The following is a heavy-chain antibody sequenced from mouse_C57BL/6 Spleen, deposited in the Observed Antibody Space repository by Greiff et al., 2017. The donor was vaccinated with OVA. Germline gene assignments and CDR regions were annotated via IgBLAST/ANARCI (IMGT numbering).Heavy chain of an antibody. J-gene: IGHJ4*01. D-gene: IGHD1-1*01. V-gene: IGHV1-64*01. CDR2: IHHNRGSI. CDR1: GYTFTSYW. Sequence: QVQLQQSGAELVKPGASVKLSCKASGYTFTSYWMHWVKQRPGQGLEWIGMIHHNRGSINYNEKFKSKATLPVDKSSSTAYMQLSSLTSEDSAVYYCASSYYYGSSFYAMDYWGQGTSVTVSS. CDR3: ASSYYYGSSFYAMDY.